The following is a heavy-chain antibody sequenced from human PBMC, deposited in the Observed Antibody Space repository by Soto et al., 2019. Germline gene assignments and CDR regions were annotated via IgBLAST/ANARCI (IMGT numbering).Heavy chain of an antibody. CDR2: ISGRGGST. J-gene: IGHJ4*02. D-gene: IGHD4-17*01. CDR3: AREYGDPYYFDY. CDR1: GFTFSSYA. V-gene: IGHV3-23*01. Sequence: EVQLLESGGGLVQPGGSLRLSCAASGFTFSSYAMSWVRQAPGKGLEWVSAISGRGGSTYYADSVKGRFTISRDNSKNTLYLQMNSLRAEDTAVYYCAREYGDPYYFDYWGQGTLVTVSS.